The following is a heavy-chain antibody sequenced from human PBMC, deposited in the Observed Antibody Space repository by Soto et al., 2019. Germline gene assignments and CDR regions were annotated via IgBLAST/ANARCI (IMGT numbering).Heavy chain of an antibody. CDR1: GGSVSSGSYQ. Sequence: SETLSLTCTVSGGSVSSGSYQWTWIRQPPGKGLEWIGYIHVSGSTNDDPSLKGRVTMSIDTSKNQFSLRLSSVTAADTAVYYCARDGHGMDVWGQGTKVTVSS. V-gene: IGHV4-61*01. J-gene: IGHJ6*02. CDR2: IHVSGST. CDR3: ARDGHGMDV.